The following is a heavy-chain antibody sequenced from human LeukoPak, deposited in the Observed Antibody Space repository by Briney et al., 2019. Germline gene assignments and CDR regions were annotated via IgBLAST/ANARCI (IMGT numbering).Heavy chain of an antibody. CDR1: GGSISTYY. V-gene: IGHV4-59*01. CDR3: AREPYCSSSSCTSV. CDR2: IYYSGST. Sequence: SETLSLTCTVSGGSISTYYWSWTRRPPGKGLEWIGNIYYSGSTNYNPSLKSRVTISVDTSKNQFSLELTSVTAADTAVYYCAREPYCSSSSCTSVWGQGTLVTVSS. D-gene: IGHD2-2*01. J-gene: IGHJ4*02.